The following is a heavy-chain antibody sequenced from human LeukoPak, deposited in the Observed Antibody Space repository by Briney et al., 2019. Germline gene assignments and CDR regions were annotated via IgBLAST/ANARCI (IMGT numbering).Heavy chain of an antibody. Sequence: ASVKVSCKPSGYSFTRNGISWVRQAPGQGLEWMAWISANSSNTNYAQNFQDRVTLTTDTSTSTAYMELRSLRSDDTAVYYCARDVTYAFDYWGQGTLVTVSS. CDR3: ARDVTYAFDY. J-gene: IGHJ4*02. V-gene: IGHV1-18*01. D-gene: IGHD3-16*01. CDR1: GYSFTRNG. CDR2: ISANSSNT.